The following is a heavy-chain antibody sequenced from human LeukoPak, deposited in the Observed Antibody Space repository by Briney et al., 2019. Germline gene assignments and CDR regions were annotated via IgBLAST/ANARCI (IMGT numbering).Heavy chain of an antibody. J-gene: IGHJ4*02. CDR2: IHSSGST. CDR1: GASISGSGYY. D-gene: IGHD1-26*01. V-gene: IGHV4-39*01. Sequence: SETLSLTCTVSGASISGSGYYWGWIRQPPGKGLEWIGSIHSSGSTYYNASLQSRVTISIETSKNQISLRLNSVTAADTAMYYCAKSGGYGLIDYWGQGTLVTVSS. CDR3: AKSGGYGLIDY.